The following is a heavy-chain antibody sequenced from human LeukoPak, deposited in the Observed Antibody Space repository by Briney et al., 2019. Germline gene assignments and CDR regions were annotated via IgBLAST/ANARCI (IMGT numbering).Heavy chain of an antibody. CDR2: ISWNSGSI. J-gene: IGHJ6*03. V-gene: IGHV3-9*03. CDR1: GFTFDDYA. D-gene: IGHD6-19*01. Sequence: PGGSLRLSCAASGFTFDDYAMHWVRQAPGKGLEWVSGISWNSGSIGYADSVKGRFTISRDNAKNSLYPQMNSLRAEDMALYYCAKDGSSGPYYYYMDVWGKGTTVTVSS. CDR3: AKDGSSGPYYYYMDV.